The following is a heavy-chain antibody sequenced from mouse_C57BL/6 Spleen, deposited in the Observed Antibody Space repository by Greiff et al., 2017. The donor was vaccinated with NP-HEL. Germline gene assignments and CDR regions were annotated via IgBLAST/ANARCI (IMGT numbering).Heavy chain of an antibody. D-gene: IGHD2-3*01. V-gene: IGHV5-17*01. CDR1: GFTFSDYG. CDR2: ISSGSSTI. J-gene: IGHJ1*03. Sequence: EVKVVESGGGLVKPGGSLKLSCAASGFTFSDYGMHWVRQAPEKGLEWVAYISSGSSTIYYADTVKGRFTISRDNAKNTLFLQMTSLRSEDTAMYYCARDGYYDWYFDVWGTGTTVTVSS. CDR3: ARDGYYDWYFDV.